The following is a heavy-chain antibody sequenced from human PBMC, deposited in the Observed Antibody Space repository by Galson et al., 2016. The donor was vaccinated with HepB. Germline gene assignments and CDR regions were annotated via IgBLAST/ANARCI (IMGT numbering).Heavy chain of an antibody. CDR2: IYYSGST. D-gene: IGHD1-26*01. CDR3: ARLVGGSYYVDS. V-gene: IGHV4-39*01. CDR1: GGSISSSSYF. J-gene: IGHJ4*01. Sequence: SETLSLTCTVSGGSISSSSYFWGWIRQPPGKGLEWIGSIYYSGSTYYNPSLKSRVTISIDTSKNQFSLKLRSVTAADTAVYSCARLVGGSYYVDSWGHGTLVTVSS.